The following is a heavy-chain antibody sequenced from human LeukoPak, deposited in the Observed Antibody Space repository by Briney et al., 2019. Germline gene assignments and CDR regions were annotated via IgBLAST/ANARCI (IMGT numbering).Heavy chain of an antibody. CDR3: ARAIAAAGTNYFDY. CDR1: GFTFSSYA. J-gene: IGHJ4*02. CDR2: ISYDGSNK. D-gene: IGHD6-13*01. Sequence: GALRLSCAASGFTFSSYAMHWVRQAPGKGLEWVAVISYDGSNKYYADSVKGRFTISRDNSKNTLYLQMNSLRAEDTAVYYCARAIAAAGTNYFDYWGQGTLVTVSS. V-gene: IGHV3-30-3*01.